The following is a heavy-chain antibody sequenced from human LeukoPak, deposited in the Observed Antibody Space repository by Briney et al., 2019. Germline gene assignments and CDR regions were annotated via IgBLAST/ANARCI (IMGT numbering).Heavy chain of an antibody. CDR3: ARGLYCSRSSCYKHAFDI. CDR2: IYYSGST. D-gene: IGHD2-2*02. V-gene: IGHV4-61*01. CDR1: GGSISSSSYY. Sequence: SETLSLTCTVSGGSISSSSYYWTWIRQPPGKGLVWIGDIYYSGSTNYNPSLKSRVTISVDTSKNQFSLKVSSVTSADTAIYYCARGLYCSRSSCYKHAFDIWGQGTMVTVSS. J-gene: IGHJ3*02.